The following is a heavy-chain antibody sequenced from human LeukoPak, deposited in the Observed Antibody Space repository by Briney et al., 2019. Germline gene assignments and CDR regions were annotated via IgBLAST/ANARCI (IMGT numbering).Heavy chain of an antibody. D-gene: IGHD1-14*01. J-gene: IGHJ6*03. CDR1: GYTLSEIS. Sequence: ASVKVSCKVSGYTLSEISMHWVRQAPGKGLEWMGGFDLEDGETSYAQKFQGRVTMTRDTSTSTVYMELSSLRSEDTAVYYCARSSGRSPNRDYMDVWGKGTTVTISS. CDR3: ARSSGRSPNRDYMDV. CDR2: FDLEDGET. V-gene: IGHV1-24*01.